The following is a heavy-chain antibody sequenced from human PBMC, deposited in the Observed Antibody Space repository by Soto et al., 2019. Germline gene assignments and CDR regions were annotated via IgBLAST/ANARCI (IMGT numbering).Heavy chain of an antibody. CDR2: INAHSGGT. D-gene: IGHD6-6*01. CDR3: AKDLTRQLAYWLDP. J-gene: IGHJ5*02. V-gene: IGHV1-2*02. CDR1: GFSFTGYY. Sequence: ASVKVSCKASGFSFTGYYIHWLRQAPGQGFEWMGWINAHSGGTEYAQKFQGRVTLTRDTSISTAYMTLSSLRSDDTAIYYCAKDLTRQLAYWLDPWGQGTQGTVSS.